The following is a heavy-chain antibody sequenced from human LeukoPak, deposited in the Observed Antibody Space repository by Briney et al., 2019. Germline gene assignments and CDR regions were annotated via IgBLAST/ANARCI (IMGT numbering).Heavy chain of an antibody. D-gene: IGHD3-10*01. V-gene: IGHV4-59*12. Sequence: PSETLSLTCTVSGGSISSYYWSWIRQPPGKGLEWIGYIYYSGSTNYKRSLKSRVTISVDTSKNQFSLKLSSVTAADTAVYYCARDPGGGLLPSYFDYWGQGTLVTVSS. CDR3: ARDPGGGLLPSYFDY. CDR1: GGSISSYY. CDR2: IYYSGST. J-gene: IGHJ4*02.